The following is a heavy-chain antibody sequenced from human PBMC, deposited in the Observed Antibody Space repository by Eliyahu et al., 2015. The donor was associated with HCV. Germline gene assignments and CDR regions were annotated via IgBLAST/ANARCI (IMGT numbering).Heavy chain of an antibody. D-gene: IGHD3-16*02. CDR3: ARDQYDYVWGSYRYTDSCYFDY. CDR2: IYTSGST. Sequence: QVQLQESGPGLVKPSETLSLXCTVXGGSISSYXWSWXRQPAGKGLEWIGRIYTSGSTNYNPSLKSRVTMSVDTSKNQFSLKLSSVTAADTAVYYCARDQYDYVWGSYRYTDSCYFDYWGQGTLVTVSS. J-gene: IGHJ4*02. V-gene: IGHV4-4*07. CDR1: GGSISSYX.